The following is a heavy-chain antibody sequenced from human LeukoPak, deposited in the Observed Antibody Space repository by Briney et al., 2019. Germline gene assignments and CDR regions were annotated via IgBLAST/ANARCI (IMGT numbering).Heavy chain of an antibody. Sequence: PGGSLRLSCAASGFTFSNYAMSWVRQAPGQGLDWVSAISDSGVTAYYADSVKGRFTISRDNSKSTLYLQMNSLRAEDTAVYYCANLNAPYWGNFDYWGQGTLVTASS. D-gene: IGHD3-16*01. CDR2: ISDSGVTA. CDR3: ANLNAPYWGNFDY. V-gene: IGHV3-23*01. J-gene: IGHJ4*02. CDR1: GFTFSNYA.